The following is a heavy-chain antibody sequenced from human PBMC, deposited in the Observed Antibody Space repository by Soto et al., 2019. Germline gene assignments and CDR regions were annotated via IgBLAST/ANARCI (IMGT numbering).Heavy chain of an antibody. J-gene: IGHJ4*02. CDR3: ARKGVAFDY. Sequence: GGSLRLSCAASGFTFSSYSINWVRQAPGKGLEWISYISTTSSSIYYADSVKGRFTISRDNAKNSLFLQMNSLRDEDTAVYYCARKGVAFDYWGQGALVTVSS. V-gene: IGHV3-48*02. CDR2: ISTTSSSI. D-gene: IGHD3-3*01. CDR1: GFTFSSYS.